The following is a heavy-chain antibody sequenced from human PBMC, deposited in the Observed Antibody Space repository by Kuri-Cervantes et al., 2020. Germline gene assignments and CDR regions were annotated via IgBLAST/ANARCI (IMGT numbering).Heavy chain of an antibody. CDR2: INHSGST. V-gene: IGHV4-34*01. D-gene: IGHD2-2*01. J-gene: IGHJ5*02. Sequence: ESLKISCAVYGGSFSDYYWSWIRQTPGKGLEWIGEINHSGSTNYNPSLKSRVTISVDKSKNQFSLKLSSVTAADTAVYYCARALGNHHLLFYEDFDPWGQGTLVTVSS. CDR3: ARALGNHHLLFYEDFDP. CDR1: GGSFSDYY.